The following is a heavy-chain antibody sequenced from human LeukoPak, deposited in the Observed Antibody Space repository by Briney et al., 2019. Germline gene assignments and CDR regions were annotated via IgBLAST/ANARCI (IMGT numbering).Heavy chain of an antibody. CDR2: ISSSSSHI. CDR3: ARPYSSGLDAFDI. J-gene: IGHJ3*02. V-gene: IGHV3-21*01. Sequence: GGSLRLSCAASGFTFSSYSMNWVRQAPGKGLEWVSSISSSSSHIYYADSEKGRFTISRDNAKNSLYLQMNSLRAEDTAVYYCARPYSSGLDAFDIWGQGTMVTVSS. CDR1: GFTFSSYS. D-gene: IGHD6-19*01.